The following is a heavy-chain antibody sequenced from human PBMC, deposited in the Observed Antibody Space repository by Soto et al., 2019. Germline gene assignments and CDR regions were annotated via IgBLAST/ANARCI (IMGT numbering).Heavy chain of an antibody. V-gene: IGHV4-31*03. CDR1: GGSISSGEHY. CDR2: IYYSGSN. Sequence: PLETLSLTCTVSGGSISSGEHYWSWIRQLPGKGLEWIGNIYYSGSNYYNPSLKSRVTISVDTSKNQFSLNLSSVTAADTAIYYCARDRYGVPRGDYFDSWGQGILVTVSS. J-gene: IGHJ4*02. D-gene: IGHD4-17*01. CDR3: ARDRYGVPRGDYFDS.